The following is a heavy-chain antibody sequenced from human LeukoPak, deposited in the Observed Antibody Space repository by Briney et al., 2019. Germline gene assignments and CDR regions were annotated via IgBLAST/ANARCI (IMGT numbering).Heavy chain of an antibody. CDR3: ARDAEVGTLFGVLSRYNWFDP. CDR1: GFSFSYFW. CDR2: IKQDGSEK. D-gene: IGHD3-3*01. Sequence: GGSLRLSCAASGFSFSYFWMSWFRQAPGKGLEWVANIKQDGSEKYYVDSVKGRFTISRDNAKKSLYLQMNSLRAEDTAVYYCARDAEVGTLFGVLSRYNWFDPWGQGALVTVSS. V-gene: IGHV3-7*01. J-gene: IGHJ5*02.